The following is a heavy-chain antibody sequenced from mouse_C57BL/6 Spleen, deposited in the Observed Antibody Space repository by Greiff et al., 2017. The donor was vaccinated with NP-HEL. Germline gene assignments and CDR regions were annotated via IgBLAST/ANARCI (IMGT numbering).Heavy chain of an antibody. J-gene: IGHJ2*01. Sequence: VQLQQSGAELVRPGASVKLSCTASGFNIKDDYMHWVKQRPEQGLEWIGWIDPENGDTEYASKFQGKATITADTSSNTAYLQLSSLTSEDTSVYYCTTTVVPFDYWGQGTTVTVSS. D-gene: IGHD1-1*01. CDR3: TTTVVPFDY. V-gene: IGHV14-4*01. CDR1: GFNIKDDY. CDR2: IDPENGDT.